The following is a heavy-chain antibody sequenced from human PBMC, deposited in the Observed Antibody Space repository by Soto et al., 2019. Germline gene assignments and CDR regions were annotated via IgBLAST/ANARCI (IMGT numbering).Heavy chain of an antibody. V-gene: IGHV5-10-1*01. CDR1: GYSFTSYW. Sequence: GESLKISCKGSGYSFTSYWISWVRQMPGKGLEWMGRIDPSDSYTNYSPSFQGHVTISADKSISTAYLQWSSLKASDTAMYYCARLGPYCSGGSCYSRYYYYYGMDVWGQGTTVTVSS. J-gene: IGHJ6*02. CDR2: IDPSDSYT. CDR3: ARLGPYCSGGSCYSRYYYYYGMDV. D-gene: IGHD2-15*01.